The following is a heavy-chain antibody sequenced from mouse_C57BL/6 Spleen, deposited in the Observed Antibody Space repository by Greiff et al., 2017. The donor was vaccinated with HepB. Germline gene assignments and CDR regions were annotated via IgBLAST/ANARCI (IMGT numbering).Heavy chain of an antibody. Sequence: VQLVESGAELVRPGTSVKVSCKASGYAFTNYLIEWVKQRPGQGLEWIGVINPGSGGTNYNEKFKGKATLTADKSSSTAYMQLSSLTSEDSAVYFCARSGYLFDYWGQGTTLTVSS. CDR2: INPGSGGT. J-gene: IGHJ2*01. D-gene: IGHD3-1*01. CDR1: GYAFTNYL. CDR3: ARSGYLFDY. V-gene: IGHV1-54*01.